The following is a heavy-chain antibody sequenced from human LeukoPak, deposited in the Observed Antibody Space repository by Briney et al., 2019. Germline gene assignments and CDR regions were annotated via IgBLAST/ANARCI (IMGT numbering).Heavy chain of an antibody. Sequence: SGGSLRLSCAASGFTFSSYSMNWVRQAPGKGLEWVSSISSSSSYIYYADSVKGRFTISRDNAKNSLYLQMNSLRAEDTAVYYCARRMSAYSGSYPFDYWGQGTLVTVSS. CDR3: ARRMSAYSGSYPFDY. D-gene: IGHD1-26*01. J-gene: IGHJ4*02. V-gene: IGHV3-21*01. CDR2: ISSSSSYI. CDR1: GFTFSSYS.